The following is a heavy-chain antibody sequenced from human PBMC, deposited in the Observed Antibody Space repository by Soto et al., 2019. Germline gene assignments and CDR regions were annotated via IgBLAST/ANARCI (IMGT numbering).Heavy chain of an antibody. J-gene: IGHJ4*02. CDR1: GGSFSGYY. D-gene: IGHD3-22*01. CDR2: INHSGST. CDR3: ARDLSSGYDSYYFDY. Sequence: SETLSFTCAVYGGSFSGYYWSWIRQPPGKGLEWIGEINHSGSTNYNPSLKSRVTISVDTSKNQFSLKLSSVTAADTAVYYCARDLSSGYDSYYFDYWGQGTLVTVSS. V-gene: IGHV4-34*01.